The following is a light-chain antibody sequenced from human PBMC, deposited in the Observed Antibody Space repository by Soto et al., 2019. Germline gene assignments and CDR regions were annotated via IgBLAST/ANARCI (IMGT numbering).Light chain of an antibody. CDR1: HTISSSY. Sequence: EIVLTQSPGTLSLSPGERATLSCRASHTISSSYLAWYQQKPCQAPRLLMYGISRRATGIPDRFIGSGSGTDFTLTITRLEPDDFAVYYWQQEVTSSPRTFGQGTKVEIK. CDR3: QQEVTSSPRT. CDR2: GIS. V-gene: IGKV3-20*01. J-gene: IGKJ1*01.